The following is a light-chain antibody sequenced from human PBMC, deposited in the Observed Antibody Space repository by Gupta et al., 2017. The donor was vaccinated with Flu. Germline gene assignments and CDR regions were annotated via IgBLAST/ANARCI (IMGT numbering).Light chain of an antibody. CDR3: CSYAGGGTWV. CDR1: SSDIGDYNF. J-gene: IGLJ1*01. Sequence: SITISCTGTSSDIGDYNFFSWYPPYPAHALNFMFYEVSSRPSGVARRFSGSKAGNTASLTISGLEAEDEADYYCCSYAGGGTWVFGTGTTFTVL. V-gene: IGLV2-14*01. CDR2: EVS.